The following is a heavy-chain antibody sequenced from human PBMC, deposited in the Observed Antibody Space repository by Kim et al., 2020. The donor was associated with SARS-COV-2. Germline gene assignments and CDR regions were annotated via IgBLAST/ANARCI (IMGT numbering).Heavy chain of an antibody. Sequence: GGSLRLSCAASGFTLSDSVIHWVRQASGKGLEWIGLIRNKADNYAAVYGASVRGRFTLSRDDSKNTAYLQMNGLKTEDTAGYYCFGDLGYWGQGTLVTVS. CDR2: IRNKADNYAA. V-gene: IGHV3-73*01. D-gene: IGHD3-10*01. CDR1: GFTLSDSV. CDR3: FGDLGY. J-gene: IGHJ4*02.